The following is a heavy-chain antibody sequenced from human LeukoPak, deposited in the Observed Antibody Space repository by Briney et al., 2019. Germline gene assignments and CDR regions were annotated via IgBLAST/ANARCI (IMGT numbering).Heavy chain of an antibody. CDR1: GFTFSSYG. CDR2: IRYDGSNK. Sequence: GGSLRLSCAASGFTFSSYGMHWVRQAPGKGLEWVAFIRYDGSNKYYADSVKGRFTISRDNSKNTLYLQMNSLRAEDTAVYYCAKEESFRRSKWYFDYWGQGTLVTVSS. CDR3: AKEESFRRSKWYFDY. V-gene: IGHV3-30*02. J-gene: IGHJ4*02. D-gene: IGHD2-8*01.